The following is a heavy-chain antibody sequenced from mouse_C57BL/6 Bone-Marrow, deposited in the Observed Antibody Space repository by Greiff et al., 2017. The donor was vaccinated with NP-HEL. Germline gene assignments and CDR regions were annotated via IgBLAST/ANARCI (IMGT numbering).Heavy chain of an antibody. J-gene: IGHJ3*01. CDR2: IWSGGST. D-gene: IGHD2-1*01. CDR3: ARGDLLSFAY. Sequence: QVQLKESGPGLVQPSQSLSITCTVSGFSLTSYGVHWVRQSPGKGLEWLGVIWSGGSTDYNAAFISRLSISKDNSKSQVFFKMNSLQADDTAIYYCARGDLLSFAYWGQGTLVTVSA. CDR1: GFSLTSYG. V-gene: IGHV2-2*01.